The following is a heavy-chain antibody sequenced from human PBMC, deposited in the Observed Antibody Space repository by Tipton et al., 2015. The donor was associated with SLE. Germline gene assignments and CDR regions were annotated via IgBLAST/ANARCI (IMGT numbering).Heavy chain of an antibody. CDR1: GGTFSTFA. Sequence: QLVQSGAEVKKPGSSVKVSCKASGGTFSTFAVGWVRQAPGQGLEWMGGIIPLYDVPNYAQEFRGRISISADRFTGTADMQLTSLRSDDTAVYYCFVKTGTSSQYYFDYWGQGKLVTVSS. CDR3: FVKTGTSSQYYFDY. J-gene: IGHJ4*02. CDR2: IIPLYDVP. D-gene: IGHD1/OR15-1a*01. V-gene: IGHV1-69*17.